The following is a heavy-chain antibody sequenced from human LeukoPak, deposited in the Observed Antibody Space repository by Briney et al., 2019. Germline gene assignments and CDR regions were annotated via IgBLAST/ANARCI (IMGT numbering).Heavy chain of an antibody. J-gene: IGHJ4*02. CDR2: TYPGNSRT. V-gene: IGHV5-51*01. D-gene: IGHD4-23*01. CDR1: GYSFTNYW. CDR3: ASFSDGKDSDFDH. Sequence: GESLKISCKASGYSFTNYWIGWVRQMPGKGLEWMGITYPGNSRTRYSSSFQGQVTISADKSITTAYLQWSSLRASDTAMYYCASFSDGKDSDFDHWGQGTQVTVSS.